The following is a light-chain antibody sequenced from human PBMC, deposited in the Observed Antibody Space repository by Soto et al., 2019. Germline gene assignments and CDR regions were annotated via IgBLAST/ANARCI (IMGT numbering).Light chain of an antibody. CDR3: NSYTSTIHVL. CDR2: DVS. CDR1: GSDVGGYNY. Sequence: QSALTQPASVSGSPGQSITISCTGTGSDVGGYNYVSWYQQHPGKAPKLVIYDVSHRPSGVSNRFSGSKSGYTASLTISGLQAEDEADYYCNSYTSTIHVLFGGGTKVTVL. V-gene: IGLV2-14*01. J-gene: IGLJ2*01.